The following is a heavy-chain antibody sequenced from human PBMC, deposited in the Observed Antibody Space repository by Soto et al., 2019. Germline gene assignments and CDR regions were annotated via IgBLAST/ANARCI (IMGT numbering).Heavy chain of an antibody. Sequence: QVQLVESGGGVVQPGRSLRLSCVASGFTFSTYGMHWVRQAPGKGLEWVAVIWYDGSNKYYADSVKGRFTISRDNSKNTVYLQMNSLRAEDTAVYYCAGPLMTTVTLAAFDIWGQGTMVTVSS. V-gene: IGHV3-33*01. D-gene: IGHD4-17*01. CDR3: AGPLMTTVTLAAFDI. CDR1: GFTFSTYG. CDR2: IWYDGSNK. J-gene: IGHJ3*02.